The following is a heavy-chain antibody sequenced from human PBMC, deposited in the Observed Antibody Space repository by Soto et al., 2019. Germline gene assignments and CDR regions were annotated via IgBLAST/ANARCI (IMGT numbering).Heavy chain of an antibody. V-gene: IGHV3-7*03. Sequence: EVQLVESGGDLVQPGGSLRLSCATSDFTFRNYWLNWVRQAPGKGLEWVANISPDGGTTNYVDSVKGRFTVSIDNVRNSVSLQMNSLRVEDTAVYFCFGGNGGPQWGQGTLVTVPS. J-gene: IGHJ4*02. D-gene: IGHD3-16*01. CDR1: DFTFRNYW. CDR2: ISPDGGTT. CDR3: FGGNGGPQ.